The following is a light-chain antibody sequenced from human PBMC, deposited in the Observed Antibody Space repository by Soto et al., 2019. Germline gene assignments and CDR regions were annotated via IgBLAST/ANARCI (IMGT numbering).Light chain of an antibody. Sequence: AIRMTQSPSSFSASTGDRVTITCRASQGISSYLAWYQQKPGKAPKLLIYAASTLQSGVPSRFSGSGSGTDFTLTISSLQREDFATYFCQQYYSFPRTFGQGTKVDIK. J-gene: IGKJ1*01. CDR3: QQYYSFPRT. V-gene: IGKV1-8*01. CDR2: AAS. CDR1: QGISSY.